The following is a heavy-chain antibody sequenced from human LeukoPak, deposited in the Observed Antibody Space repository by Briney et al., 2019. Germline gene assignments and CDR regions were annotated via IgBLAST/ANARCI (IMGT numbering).Heavy chain of an antibody. CDR3: ARVVRVRGVTRFDY. CDR2: IYYSGTT. V-gene: IGHV4-39*07. D-gene: IGHD3-10*01. J-gene: IGHJ4*02. CDR1: GGSISSSSYY. Sequence: SETLSLTCSVSGGSISSSSYYWGWVRQSPGKGLEWIGSIYYSGTTYNNPSLKSRVTVSLDTAKNQFSLKLSSVTAADTAVYYCARVVRVRGVTRFDYWGQGTLVTVSS.